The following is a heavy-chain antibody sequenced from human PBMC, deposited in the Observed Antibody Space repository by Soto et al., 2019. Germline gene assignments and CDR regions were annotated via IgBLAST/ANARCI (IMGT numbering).Heavy chain of an antibody. D-gene: IGHD6-13*01. CDR1: GFTFSSYS. CDR3: ARDGVRAGIAAPGGLYYFDY. V-gene: IGHV3-21*01. CDR2: ISSSSSYI. Sequence: GGSLRLSCAASGFTFSSYSMNWVRQAPGKGLEWVSSISSSSSYIYYADSVKGRFTISRDNAKNSLYLQMNSLRAEDTAVYYCARDGVRAGIAAPGGLYYFDYWGQGTLVTVSS. J-gene: IGHJ4*02.